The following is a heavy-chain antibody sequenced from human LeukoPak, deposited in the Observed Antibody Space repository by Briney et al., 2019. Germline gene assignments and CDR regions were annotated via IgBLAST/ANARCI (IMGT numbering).Heavy chain of an antibody. CDR3: ARSTSPQWLIVYYFDH. J-gene: IGHJ4*02. CDR1: GGSFSGYY. V-gene: IGHV4-34*01. D-gene: IGHD6-19*01. CDR2: IHYSGSA. Sequence: PSETLSLTCAVYGGSFSGYYWTWIRQPPGKGLEWIGEIHYSGSAAYNPSLKSRVTISVDTSKNQFSLKLSSVTAADTAVYYCARSTSPQWLIVYYFDHWGQGTLVTASS.